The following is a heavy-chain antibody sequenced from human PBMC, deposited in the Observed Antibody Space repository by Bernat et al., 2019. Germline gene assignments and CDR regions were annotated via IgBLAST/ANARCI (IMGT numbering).Heavy chain of an antibody. CDR3: ARLSYRGYNSGPVISDFDY. CDR1: GYSFTNYG. D-gene: IGHD5-18*01. J-gene: IGHJ4*02. CDR2: FYPDDSDS. V-gene: IGHV5-51*01. Sequence: EVQLVQSGAEVKKSGDSLKISCKGSGYSFTNYGIAWVRQMPGKGLEWMGIFYPDDSDSKYSPSFQGQVTISADQSISIAYLQWSSLKASDTAMYYCARLSYRGYNSGPVISDFDYWGQGTLVTVYS.